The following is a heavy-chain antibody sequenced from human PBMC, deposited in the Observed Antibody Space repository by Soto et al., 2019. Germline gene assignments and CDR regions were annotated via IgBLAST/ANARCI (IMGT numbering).Heavy chain of an antibody. CDR1: GYTFTSYG. J-gene: IGHJ5*02. V-gene: IGHV1-18*01. Sequence: ASVKVSCKASGYTFTSYGISWLRQAPGQGLEWMGWISAYNGNTNYAQKLQGRVTMTTDTSTSTAYMELRSLRSDDTAVYYCARGSSSSGLNWFDPWGQGTLVTVSS. D-gene: IGHD6-6*01. CDR2: ISAYNGNT. CDR3: ARGSSSSGLNWFDP.